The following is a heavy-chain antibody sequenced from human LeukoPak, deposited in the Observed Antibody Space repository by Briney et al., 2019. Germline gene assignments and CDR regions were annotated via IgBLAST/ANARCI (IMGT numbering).Heavy chain of an antibody. D-gene: IGHD4-17*01. V-gene: IGHV3-48*04. Sequence: PGGSLRLSCSASGFIFASYGMNWVRQAPGKGLQWVSYISAGSSNTFYADSVKGRFTISRDNAKNSMFLQMNSLRPEDTAVYYCARDPDYGDPEWGQGTLVTVSS. CDR2: ISAGSSNT. CDR1: GFIFASYG. J-gene: IGHJ4*02. CDR3: ARDPDYGDPE.